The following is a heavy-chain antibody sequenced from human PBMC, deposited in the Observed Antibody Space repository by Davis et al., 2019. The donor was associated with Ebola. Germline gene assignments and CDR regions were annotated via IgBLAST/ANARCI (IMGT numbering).Heavy chain of an antibody. CDR3: ARGSYYGSGSYSDYGMDV. CDR2: IYYSGST. CDR1: GGSISSGGYY. D-gene: IGHD3-10*01. J-gene: IGHJ6*02. V-gene: IGHV4-31*02. Sequence: SCTVSGGSISSGGYYWSWIRQHPGKGLEWIGYIYYSGSTYYNPSLKSRVTISVDTSKNQFSLKLSSVTAADTAVYYCARGSYYGSGSYSDYGMDVWGQGTTVTVSS.